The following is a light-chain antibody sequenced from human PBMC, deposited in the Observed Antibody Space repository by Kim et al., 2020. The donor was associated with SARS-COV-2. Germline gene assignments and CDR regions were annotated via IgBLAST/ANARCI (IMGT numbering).Light chain of an antibody. CDR1: QSVTSD. CDR3: QQRSNWMYT. Sequence: SLSPGDRATLTCRASQSVTSDLAWYQQKPGKAPRLLIYDAFNRATGIPARFSGSGSGTDFTLTISSLEPEDFAVYYCQQRSNWMYTFGQGTKLE. J-gene: IGKJ2*01. CDR2: DAF. V-gene: IGKV3-11*01.